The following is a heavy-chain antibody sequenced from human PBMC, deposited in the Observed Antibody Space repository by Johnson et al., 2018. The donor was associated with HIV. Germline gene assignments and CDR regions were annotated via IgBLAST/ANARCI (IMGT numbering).Heavy chain of an antibody. J-gene: IGHJ3*01. CDR1: GFTFDDFG. V-gene: IGHV3-66*01. CDR3: TRDRDGVVVS. CDR2: IYSGGST. Sequence: MLLVESGGGVVRPGGSLRLSCAASGFTFDDFGMGWVRQAPGKGLEWVSVIYSGGSTYYADSVKGRFTISRDNSKNTLYLQMNSLIAEDTAVYYWTRDRDGVVVSWGQGTMVTVSS. D-gene: IGHD2-15*01.